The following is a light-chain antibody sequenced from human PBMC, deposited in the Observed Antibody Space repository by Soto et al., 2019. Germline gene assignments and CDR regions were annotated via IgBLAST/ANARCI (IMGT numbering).Light chain of an antibody. Sequence: VMTQSPGTLSVSPGERATFSCRASQSVDTLLAWYQQRPGQAPRLLISDASTRATGVSARFSGSGSGTEFTLTISSLQSEDSALYYCQQYQYWPPRTFGQGTKVEI. J-gene: IGKJ1*01. CDR3: QQYQYWPPRT. CDR2: DAS. V-gene: IGKV3-15*01. CDR1: QSVDTL.